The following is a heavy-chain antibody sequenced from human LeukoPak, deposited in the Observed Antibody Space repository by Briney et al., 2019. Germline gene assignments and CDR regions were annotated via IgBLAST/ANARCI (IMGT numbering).Heavy chain of an antibody. CDR1: GYTFTTYT. CDR3: ARQSAGALWSFDY. V-gene: IGHV1-3*01. J-gene: IGHJ4*02. CDR2: INVGNDNT. D-gene: IGHD1-26*01. Sequence: GASVKVSCKASGYTFTTYTIHWVRQAPGQRLEWMGWINVGNDNTKYSQSLQGRVTISRDTSATTAYMELSSLISEDTAVYYCARQSAGALWSFDYWGQGTLVTVSS.